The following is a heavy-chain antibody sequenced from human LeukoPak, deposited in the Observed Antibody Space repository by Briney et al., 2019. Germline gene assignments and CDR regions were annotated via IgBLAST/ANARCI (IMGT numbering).Heavy chain of an antibody. CDR2: IYYSGST. Sequence: NPSETLSLTCTVSGGSISSSSYYWGWIRQPPGKGLEWIGSIYYSGSTYYNPSLKGRVTISVDTSKNQFSLKLSSVTAADTAVYYCARRGPPRTMLRGVKSGWFDPWGQGTLVTVSS. D-gene: IGHD3-10*01. J-gene: IGHJ5*02. CDR3: ARRGPPRTMLRGVKSGWFDP. CDR1: GGSISSSSYY. V-gene: IGHV4-39*01.